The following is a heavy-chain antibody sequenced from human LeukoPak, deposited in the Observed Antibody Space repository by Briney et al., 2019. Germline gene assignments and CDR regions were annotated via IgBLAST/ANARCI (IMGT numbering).Heavy chain of an antibody. V-gene: IGHV3-74*01. CDR2: INEDGSTT. CDR1: GFTFSSYW. J-gene: IGHJ4*02. Sequence: QAGGSLRLSCAASGFTFSSYWMHWVRQAPGKGLVRVSRINEDGSTTNYADSVKGRFTISRDNAKNTLYLQMNSLRAEDTAVYYCARDLGGRSGYWGQGTLVTVSS. CDR3: ARDLGGRSGY. D-gene: IGHD1-26*01.